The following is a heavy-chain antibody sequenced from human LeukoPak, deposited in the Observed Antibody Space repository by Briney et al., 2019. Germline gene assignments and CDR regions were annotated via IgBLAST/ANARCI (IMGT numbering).Heavy chain of an antibody. CDR1: GGSISSGDYY. Sequence: SETLSLTCTVSGGSISSGDYYWSWIRQPPGKGLEWIGYIYYSGSTYYNPSLKSRVTISVDTSKNQFSLKLSSVTAADTAVYYCARDRPIAAAGSTIDYWGQGTLVTVSS. CDR2: IYYSGST. D-gene: IGHD6-13*01. V-gene: IGHV4-30-4*01. CDR3: ARDRPIAAAGSTIDY. J-gene: IGHJ4*02.